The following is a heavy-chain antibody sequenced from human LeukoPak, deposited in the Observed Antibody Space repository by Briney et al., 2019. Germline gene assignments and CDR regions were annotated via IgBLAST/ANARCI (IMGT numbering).Heavy chain of an antibody. Sequence: SETLSLTCTVSGGSISSYYLSWIRQPPGKGLEWIGYIYYSGSTNYNPSLKSRVTISVDTSKNQFSLKLSSVTAADTAVYYCARGVGIAVAGLYYWGQGTLVTVSS. D-gene: IGHD6-19*01. V-gene: IGHV4-59*01. CDR2: IYYSGST. CDR1: GGSISSYY. CDR3: ARGVGIAVAGLYY. J-gene: IGHJ4*02.